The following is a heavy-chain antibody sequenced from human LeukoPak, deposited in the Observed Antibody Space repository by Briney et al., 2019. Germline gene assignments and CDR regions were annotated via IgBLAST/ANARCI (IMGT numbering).Heavy chain of an antibody. CDR2: IKSKTDGGTT. Sequence: GGSLRLSCTASGFSFTDYIMHWVRQAPGKGLEWVGRIKSKTDGGTTDYAAPVKGRFTISRDDSKNTLYLQMNSLKTEDTAVYYCTTLELEYSSSPFDYWGQGTLVTVSS. J-gene: IGHJ4*02. CDR1: GFSFTDYI. V-gene: IGHV3-15*01. CDR3: TTLELEYSSSPFDY. D-gene: IGHD6-6*01.